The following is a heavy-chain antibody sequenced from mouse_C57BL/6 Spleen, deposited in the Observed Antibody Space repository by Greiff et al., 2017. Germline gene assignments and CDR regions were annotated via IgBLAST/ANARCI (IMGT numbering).Heavy chain of an antibody. CDR3: ARGRSYPYYYSMDY. Sequence: EVQLHQSGAELVKPGASVQLSCTASGFNIQDYYMHWVKQRTEQGLEWIGRIDPEDGETKYAPKFQGTVTITADTTSNPAYLRTSSLTSVDTAVYYCARGRSYPYYYSMDYWGQGTSVTVSS. D-gene: IGHD1-1*01. CDR1: GFNIQDYY. J-gene: IGHJ4*01. V-gene: IGHV14-2*01. CDR2: IDPEDGET.